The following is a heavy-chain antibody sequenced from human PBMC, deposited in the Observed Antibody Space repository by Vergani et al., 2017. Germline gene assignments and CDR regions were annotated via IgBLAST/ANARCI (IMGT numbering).Heavy chain of an antibody. CDR3: ASGKYYSDSTCHFRGRYFDV. D-gene: IGHD3-16*01. CDR2: IYNSGNG. J-gene: IGHJ2*01. Sequence: QMQLQESGPGLVKASETLSLTCTVSGDSIISRSYYWGWIRQPPGKGLEWIGSIYNSGNGDSSSSLKSRVTISADTSKNQFSLRLTSVTAADTAVYYCASGKYYSDSTCHFRGRYFDVWGRGTLVTVPS. V-gene: IGHV4-39*01. CDR1: GDSIISRSYY.